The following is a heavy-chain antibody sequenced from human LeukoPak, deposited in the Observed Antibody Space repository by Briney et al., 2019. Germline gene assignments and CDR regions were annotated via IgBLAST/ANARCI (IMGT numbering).Heavy chain of an antibody. V-gene: IGHV1-8*01. D-gene: IGHD3-3*01. CDR3: ARITPSGYDFWSGYSPDPPMKSGDMDV. Sequence: ASVKVSCKASGYTFTSYDINWVRQATGQGLEWMGWMNPNSGNTGYAQKFQGRVTMTRNTSISTAYMELSSLRSEDTAVYYCARITPSGYDFWSGYSPDPPMKSGDMDVWGKGTTVTVSS. J-gene: IGHJ6*03. CDR2: MNPNSGNT. CDR1: GYTFTSYD.